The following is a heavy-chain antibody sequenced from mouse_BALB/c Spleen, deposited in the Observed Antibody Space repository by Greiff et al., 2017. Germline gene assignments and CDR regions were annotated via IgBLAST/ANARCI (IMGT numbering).Heavy chain of an antibody. CDR2: INPSNGRT. CDR3: AWGDYGSSDY. V-gene: IGHV1S81*02. D-gene: IGHD1-1*01. J-gene: IGHJ2*01. CDR1: GYTFTSYW. Sequence: QVQLQQPGAGLVKPGASVKLSCKASGYTFTSYWMHWVKQRPGQGLEWIGEINPSNGRTNYNEKFKSKATLTVDKSSSTAYMQLSSLTSEDSAVYYCAWGDYGSSDYWGQGTTLTVSS.